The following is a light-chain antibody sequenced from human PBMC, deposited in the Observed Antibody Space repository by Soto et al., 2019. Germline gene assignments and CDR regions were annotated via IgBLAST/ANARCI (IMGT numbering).Light chain of an antibody. CDR2: RIS. Sequence: VTQSRATLCVSPEGRATFSCRARQSVSGYLDWFQQKPGQAPRLVLLRISTRAIGVPARFSGSGSETEFTLTISGLQSEDSGVYYCLQHSAWRRTFAEGTKLDIK. J-gene: IGKJ1*01. CDR3: LQHSAWRRT. V-gene: IGKV3-15*01. CDR1: QSVSGY.